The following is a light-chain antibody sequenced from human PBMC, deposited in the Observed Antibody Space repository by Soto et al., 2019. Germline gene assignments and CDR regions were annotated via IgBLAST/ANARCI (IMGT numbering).Light chain of an antibody. V-gene: IGKV3-11*01. CDR3: QQRSSWPFT. CDR1: QSIGNY. J-gene: IGKJ3*01. Sequence: EVVLTQSPSSLSLSPGEGATLSCRASQSIGNYLAWYQQKPGQAPRLLIYATSNRATGIPARFSGSGSGTDFTLTISSLEPEDFAVYYCQQRSSWPFTFGPGTKVDIK. CDR2: ATS.